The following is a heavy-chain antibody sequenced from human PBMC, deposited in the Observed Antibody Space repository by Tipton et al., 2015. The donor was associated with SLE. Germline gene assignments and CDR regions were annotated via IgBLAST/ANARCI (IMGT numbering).Heavy chain of an antibody. J-gene: IGHJ3*01. Sequence: GSLRLSCAVSGFTFSDHFMDWVRQAPGKGLEWIGRSRNKAVSYTTEYAASGRGRFTVSRDDSENSLYLQMNSLKTEDTAVYYCARTHCTGGVCQARDGAFDFWGQGTMVTVSS. V-gene: IGHV3-72*01. CDR3: ARTHCTGGVCQARDGAFDF. D-gene: IGHD2-8*02. CDR2: SRNKAVSYTT. CDR1: GFTFSDHF.